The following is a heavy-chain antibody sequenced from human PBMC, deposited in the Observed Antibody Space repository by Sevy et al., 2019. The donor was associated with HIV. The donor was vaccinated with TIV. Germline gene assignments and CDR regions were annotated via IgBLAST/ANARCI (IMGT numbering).Heavy chain of an antibody. J-gene: IGHJ4*02. Sequence: ASVKVSCKASGHTFTAYYVHWVRQAPGQGLEWMGWINPISGGTNYAQKFQGRVTMTSDTSISTTYMDLSRLTSDDTAVYYGAAPQAPRSGGDCNDLDYWGQGTLVTVSS. CDR3: AAPQAPRSGGDCNDLDY. V-gene: IGHV1-2*02. CDR1: GHTFTAYY. D-gene: IGHD2-21*02. CDR2: INPISGGT.